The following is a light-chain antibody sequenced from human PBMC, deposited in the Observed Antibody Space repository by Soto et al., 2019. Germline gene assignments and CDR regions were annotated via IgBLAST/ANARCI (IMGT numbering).Light chain of an antibody. Sequence: SVLTQPPSASGSPGQSVAISCNGTSSGVGGYNYVSWYQQHPGKAPKLMIYEVNKRTSGVPDRFSGSKSGNTASLTVSGLQAEDEADYYCSSYPGSSNVFGNGTKVTV. J-gene: IGLJ1*01. CDR2: EVN. V-gene: IGLV2-8*01. CDR1: SSGVGGYNY. CDR3: SSYPGSSNV.